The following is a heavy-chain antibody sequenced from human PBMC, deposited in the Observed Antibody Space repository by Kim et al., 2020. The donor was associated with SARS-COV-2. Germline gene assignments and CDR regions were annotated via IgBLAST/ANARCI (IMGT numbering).Heavy chain of an antibody. J-gene: IGHJ3*02. D-gene: IGHD6-13*01. V-gene: IGHV4-31*02. CDR3: ARVMAAAGSGAFDI. Sequence: NPSLKSRVTISVDTSKNQFSLKLSSVTAADTAVYYCARVMAAAGSGAFDIWGQGTMVTVSS.